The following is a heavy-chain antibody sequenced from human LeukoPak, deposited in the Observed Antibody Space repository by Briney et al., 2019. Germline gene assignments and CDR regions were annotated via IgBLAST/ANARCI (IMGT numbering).Heavy chain of an antibody. CDR2: IIPIFGTA. D-gene: IGHD2-21*02. J-gene: IGHJ3*02. V-gene: IGHV1-69*05. CDR3: ARVSYCGGDCSTGAFNI. Sequence: SVKVSCKASGGTFSSYAISWVRQAPGQGLEWMGGIIPIFGTANYAQKFQGRVTITTDESTSTAYMELSSLRSEDTAVYYCARVSYCGGDCSTGAFNIWGQGTMVTVSS. CDR1: GGTFSSYA.